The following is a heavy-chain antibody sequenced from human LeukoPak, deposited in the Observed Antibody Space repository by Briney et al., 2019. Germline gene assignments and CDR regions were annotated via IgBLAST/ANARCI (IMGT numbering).Heavy chain of an antibody. V-gene: IGHV4-59*08. CDR2: THDSGNS. Sequence: SETLSLTCTVSGGSITNNYWAWIRQPPGKGLEWIGYTHDSGNSNYNPSLRSRVTISIDTSKNQFSLKLTSVTAADTAVYYCAVSMQYYYDSSGYPNWYFDLWGRGTLVTVSS. CDR3: AVSMQYYYDSSGYPNWYFDL. CDR1: GGSITNNY. J-gene: IGHJ2*01. D-gene: IGHD3-22*01.